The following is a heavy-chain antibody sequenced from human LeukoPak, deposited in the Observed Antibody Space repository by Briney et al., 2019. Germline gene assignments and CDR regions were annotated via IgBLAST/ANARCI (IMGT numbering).Heavy chain of an antibody. J-gene: IGHJ5*02. V-gene: IGHV1-2*02. CDR2: INPNSGGT. CDR3: ARAWSIAARKWFDP. Sequence: ASVKVSCKASGYTFTGYYMHWVRQAPGQGLEWMGWINPNSGGTNYAQKFQGRVTMTRDTSISTAYMELSRLRSDDTAVYYCARAWSIAARKWFDPWGQGTLVTVSS. D-gene: IGHD6-6*01. CDR1: GYTFTGYY.